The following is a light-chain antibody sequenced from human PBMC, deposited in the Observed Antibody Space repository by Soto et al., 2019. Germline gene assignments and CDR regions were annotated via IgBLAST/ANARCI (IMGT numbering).Light chain of an antibody. CDR2: EVS. CDR3: SSFTSSNSVYV. CDR1: NSDVGSYNY. V-gene: IGLV2-14*01. J-gene: IGLJ1*01. Sequence: QSALTQPASVSGSPGQSITISCTGTNSDVGSYNYVSWYQQHPGEAPKLMIYEVSHRPSGVSSRFSGSKSGSTASLTIAGLQTEDDADYYCSSFTSSNSVYVFGTGTKLTVL.